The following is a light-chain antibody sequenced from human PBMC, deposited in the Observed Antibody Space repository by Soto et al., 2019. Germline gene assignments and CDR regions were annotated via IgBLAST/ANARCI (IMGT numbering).Light chain of an antibody. CDR2: DAS. Sequence: EIVLTQSPGTLSLSPGERATLSCWASQSISSNYLAWYQQKPGQPPRLLIYDASNRATGIPARFSGSGSGTDFTLTISSLEPEDFAVYYCQQRSNWPPSITFGQGTRLEIK. CDR3: QQRSNWPPSIT. J-gene: IGKJ5*01. CDR1: QSISSNY. V-gene: IGKV3-11*01.